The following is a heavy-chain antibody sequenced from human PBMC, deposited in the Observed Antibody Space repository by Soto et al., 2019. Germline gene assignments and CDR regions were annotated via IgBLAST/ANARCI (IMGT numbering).Heavy chain of an antibody. Sequence: GGSLRLSCAASGFTFSSYSMNWVRQAPGKGLEWVSSISSSRSYIYYADTVKSRFTISRDNAKNSLYLQMNSLRAEDTAVYYCSTGIWSGTTTGGFDIWGQGTMVTVSS. CDR3: STGIWSGTTTGGFDI. CDR1: GFTFSSYS. CDR2: ISSSRSYI. J-gene: IGHJ3*02. V-gene: IGHV3-21*01. D-gene: IGHD3-3*01.